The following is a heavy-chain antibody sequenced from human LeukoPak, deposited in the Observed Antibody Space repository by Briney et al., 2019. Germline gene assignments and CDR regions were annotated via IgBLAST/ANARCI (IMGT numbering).Heavy chain of an antibody. CDR3: VTRDAGGY. Sequence: GGSLRLSCSASGFIISNYAMHWVRQAPGKGLEYVSAISANGGRTYYADSVKGRFTISRDNSKNTLDLQMSSPRAEDSAVYYCVTRDAGGYWGQGTLVSVSS. V-gene: IGHV3-64D*06. J-gene: IGHJ4*02. D-gene: IGHD3-16*01. CDR1: GFIISNYA. CDR2: ISANGGRT.